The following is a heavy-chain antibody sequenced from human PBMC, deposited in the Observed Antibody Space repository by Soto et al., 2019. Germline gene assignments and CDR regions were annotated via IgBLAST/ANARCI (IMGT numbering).Heavy chain of an antibody. Sequence: GGSLILSCAASGFTFSSYAMSWVRQAPGKGLEWVSAISGSGGSRYYADSVKGRCTVTIDKSKNTLYLQMNSRRAEDAAVSFCSKERDPYGAHVYSFDFWGQGTLVTVSS. CDR2: ISGSGGSR. CDR1: GFTFSSYA. J-gene: IGHJ4*02. CDR3: SKERDPYGAHVYSFDF. D-gene: IGHD4-17*01. V-gene: IGHV3-23*01.